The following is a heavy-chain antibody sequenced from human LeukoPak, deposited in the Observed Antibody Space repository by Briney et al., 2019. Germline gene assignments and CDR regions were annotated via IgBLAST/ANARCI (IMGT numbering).Heavy chain of an antibody. Sequence: SETLSLTCTVSGYSISSGYYWGWIRQPPGKGLEWIGSIYHSGSTYYNPSLKSRVTISVDTSKNQFSLKLSSVTAADTAVYYCASQILGYSGYDPYFDYWGQGTLVTVSS. CDR3: ASQILGYSGYDPYFDY. CDR1: GYSISSGYY. D-gene: IGHD5-12*01. V-gene: IGHV4-38-2*02. CDR2: IYHSGST. J-gene: IGHJ4*02.